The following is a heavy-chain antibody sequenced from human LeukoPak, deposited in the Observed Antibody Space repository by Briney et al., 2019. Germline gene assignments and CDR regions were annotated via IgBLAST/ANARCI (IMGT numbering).Heavy chain of an antibody. V-gene: IGHV7-4-1*02. Sequence: ASVKVSCKASGYTFTGYYMHWVRQAPGQGLEWMGWINTNTGNPTYAQGFTGRFVFSLDTSVSTAYLQISSLKAEDTAVYYCARMGSGSYYDFDYWGQGTLVTVSS. D-gene: IGHD3-10*01. J-gene: IGHJ4*02. CDR1: GYTFTGYY. CDR2: INTNTGNP. CDR3: ARMGSGSYYDFDY.